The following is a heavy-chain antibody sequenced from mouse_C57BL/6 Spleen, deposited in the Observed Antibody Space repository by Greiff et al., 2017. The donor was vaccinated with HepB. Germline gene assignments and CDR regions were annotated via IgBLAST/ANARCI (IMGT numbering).Heavy chain of an antibody. V-gene: IGHV5-6*02. Sequence: DVMLVESGGDLVKPGGSLKLSCAASGFTFSSYGMSWVRQTPDKRLEWVATISSGGSYTYYPDSVKGRFTISRDNAKNTLYLQMSSLKSEDTAMYYCASEGGMITTSYWYFDVWGTGTTVTVSS. CDR2: ISSGGSYT. CDR1: GFTFSSYG. CDR3: ASEGGMITTSYWYFDV. D-gene: IGHD2-4*01. J-gene: IGHJ1*03.